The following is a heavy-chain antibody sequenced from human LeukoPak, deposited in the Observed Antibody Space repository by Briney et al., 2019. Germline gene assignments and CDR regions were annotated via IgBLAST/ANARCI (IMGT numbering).Heavy chain of an antibody. CDR1: RYTFTSYG. Sequence: ASVKVSCMQSRYTFTSYGSSWVRQAPGRGREWMGWISPFNGKIQYAQKVQGTVTISTDTSPSTAYMELRNLISDDTAAYYCASDLRGSSSRGFGLSVIIGTWGQGTLVSVSS. CDR3: ASDLRGSSSRGFGLSVIIGT. J-gene: IGHJ5*02. V-gene: IGHV1-18*01. CDR2: ISPFNGKI. D-gene: IGHD3-22*01.